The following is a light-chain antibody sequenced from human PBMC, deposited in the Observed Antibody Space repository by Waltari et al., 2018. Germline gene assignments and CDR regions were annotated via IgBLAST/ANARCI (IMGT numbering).Light chain of an antibody. CDR1: SSNVGFYHL. CDR3: CSYAGRNIWV. V-gene: IGLV2-23*02. CDR2: EVI. J-gene: IGLJ3*02. Sequence: QSALTQPASVSGSPGQSITISCTGTSSNVGFYHLASWYQQHPDKAPKLLFYEVIERPSGVSSRFSGSKSGNTASLTISGLQAEDEADYYCCSYAGRNIWVFGGGTKVTVL.